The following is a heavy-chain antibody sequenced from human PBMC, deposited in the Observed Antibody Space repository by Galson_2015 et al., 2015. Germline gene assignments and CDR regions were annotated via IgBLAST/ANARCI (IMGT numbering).Heavy chain of an antibody. CDR3: AKAFYEDNSGFAGFDY. Sequence: SLRLSCEASGFSSSSYGMSWVRQAPGKGLEWVSFISGSGEFIFYVDSVKGRFTISRDNSHNTLFLQMNSLRAEDTALYYCAKAFYEDNSGFAGFDYWGQGTLVTVSS. V-gene: IGHV3-23*01. J-gene: IGHJ4*02. CDR2: ISGSGEFI. D-gene: IGHD3-22*01. CDR1: GFSSSSYG.